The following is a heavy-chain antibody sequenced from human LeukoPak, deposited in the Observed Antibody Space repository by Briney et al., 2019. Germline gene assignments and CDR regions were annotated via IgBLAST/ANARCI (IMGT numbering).Heavy chain of an antibody. CDR1: GFTFSTYN. Sequence: GGSLRLSCAASGFTFSTYNMNWVRQAPGKGLEWVSSISSSSSSIYYSDSVKGRFTVSRDNAKNSLYLQMNSLRDEDTAVYYCAGSLRGDGWYMYWGQGTLVTVSS. D-gene: IGHD6-19*01. J-gene: IGHJ4*02. CDR2: ISSSSSSI. CDR3: AGSLRGDGWYMY. V-gene: IGHV3-21*01.